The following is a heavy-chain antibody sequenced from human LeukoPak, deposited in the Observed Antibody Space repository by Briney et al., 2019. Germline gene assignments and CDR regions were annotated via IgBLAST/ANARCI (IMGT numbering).Heavy chain of an antibody. V-gene: IGHV3-74*01. CDR3: ARGWAYYDFWSGYHDKYNWFDP. Sequence: PGGSLRLSCAASGFTFSDYWMHWVRQVPGKGPVWVSRINGDGSTTNYADSVKGRFTISRDNAENTLYLQMNSLRAEDTAVYYCARGWAYYDFWSGYHDKYNWFDPWGQGTLVTVSS. CDR2: INGDGSTT. CDR1: GFTFSDYW. D-gene: IGHD3-3*01. J-gene: IGHJ5*02.